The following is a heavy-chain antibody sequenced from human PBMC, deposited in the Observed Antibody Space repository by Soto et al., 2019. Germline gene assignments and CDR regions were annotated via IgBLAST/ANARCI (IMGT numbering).Heavy chain of an antibody. V-gene: IGHV1-46*01. D-gene: IGHD3-3*01. CDR2: TNPSGGST. J-gene: IGHJ6*02. Sequence: ASVKVSCKASGYTFTSYYMHWVRQAPGQGLEWMGITNPSGGSTSYAQKFQGRVTMTRDTSTSTVYMELSSLRSEDTAVYYCARDWELQAYYDFWSGYYTHYYGMDVWGQGTKVTVSS. CDR3: ARDWELQAYYDFWSGYYTHYYGMDV. CDR1: GYTFTSYY.